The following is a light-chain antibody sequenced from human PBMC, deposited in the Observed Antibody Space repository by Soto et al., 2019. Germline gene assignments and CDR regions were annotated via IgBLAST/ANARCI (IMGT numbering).Light chain of an antibody. CDR3: SSYTSSSTLV. V-gene: IGLV2-14*01. J-gene: IGLJ1*01. CDR2: DVS. Sequence: QSALTQPASVSGSPGQSITISCTGTSSDVGDYDYVSWYQQYPGKAPKVMIYDVSNRPSGVSNRFSGSKSGNTASLTISGLQDEDEADYYCSSYTSSSTLVFGTGTKLTVL. CDR1: SSDVGDYDY.